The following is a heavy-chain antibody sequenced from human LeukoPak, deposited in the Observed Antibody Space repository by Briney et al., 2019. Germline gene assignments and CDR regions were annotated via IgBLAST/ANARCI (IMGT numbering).Heavy chain of an antibody. J-gene: IGHJ5*01. Sequence: GGSPRLSCAASGFTFSDSYMTWIRQAPGKGLEWVSSISSTSAYIYYAESVKGRFSISRDNVDNVVHLQMSSLRNEDTAFYYCARVAVAGPTGWFDSWGQGTLVTVSS. CDR3: ARVAVAGPTGWFDS. D-gene: IGHD6-19*01. CDR2: ISSTSAYI. CDR1: GFTFSDSY. V-gene: IGHV3-11*05.